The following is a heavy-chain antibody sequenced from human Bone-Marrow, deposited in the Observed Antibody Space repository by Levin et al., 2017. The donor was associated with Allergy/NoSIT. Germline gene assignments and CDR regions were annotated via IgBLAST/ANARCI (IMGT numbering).Heavy chain of an antibody. CDR2: IKQDGSEK. V-gene: IGHV3-7*01. CDR1: GFTFSSYW. Sequence: GESLKISCAASGFTFSSYWMSWVRQAPGKGLEWVANIKQDGSEKYYVDSVKGRFTISRDNAKNSLYLQMNSLRAEDTAVYYCARGTRGSGSPTFHYFDYWGQGTLVTVSS. D-gene: IGHD3-10*01. CDR3: ARGTRGSGSPTFHYFDY. J-gene: IGHJ4*02.